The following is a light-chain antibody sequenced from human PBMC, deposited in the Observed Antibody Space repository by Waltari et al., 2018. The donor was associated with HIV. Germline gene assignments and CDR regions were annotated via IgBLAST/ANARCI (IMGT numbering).Light chain of an antibody. V-gene: IGLV1-44*01. Sequence: QSVLTQPPSASGTPGQRVTISCSGSSSNIGSDTVTCYQQLPGTAPKLLIYSDNPRPAGVPDRFSGSKSGTSASLAISGLQSEDEADYYCAAWDDSLNGRVFGGGTKLTVL. J-gene: IGLJ3*02. CDR2: SDN. CDR1: SSNIGSDT. CDR3: AAWDDSLNGRV.